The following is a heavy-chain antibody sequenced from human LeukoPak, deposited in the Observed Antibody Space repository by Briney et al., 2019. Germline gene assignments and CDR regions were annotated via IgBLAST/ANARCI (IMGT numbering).Heavy chain of an antibody. D-gene: IGHD1-14*01. CDR3: ARDFLQPDNWFDP. Sequence: ETQTLICTVCGGFINIYYWSWIRQPARGGVEWVARIYSSGSTIYSPSLQGPVTMSVDKSMNNFFLKLSADPAAHTTVYYYARDFLQPDNWFDPWGQGTLVTVSS. CDR1: GGFINIYY. J-gene: IGHJ5*02. V-gene: IGHV4-4*07. CDR2: IYSSGST.